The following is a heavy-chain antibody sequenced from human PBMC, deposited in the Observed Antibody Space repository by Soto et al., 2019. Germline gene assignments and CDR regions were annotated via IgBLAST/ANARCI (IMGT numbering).Heavy chain of an antibody. CDR1: GGSITSYN. CDR3: ARHDWAKPFDY. CDR2: VYNSGST. D-gene: IGHD3-9*01. Sequence: SETLSLTCTVSGGSITSYNWNWLRQPPGKALEWIGYVYNSGSTNYNPSLKSRVTISVDTSKNQFSLKLSSVTAADTAVYYCARHDWAKPFDYWGQGTQVTVSS. V-gene: IGHV4-59*08. J-gene: IGHJ4*02.